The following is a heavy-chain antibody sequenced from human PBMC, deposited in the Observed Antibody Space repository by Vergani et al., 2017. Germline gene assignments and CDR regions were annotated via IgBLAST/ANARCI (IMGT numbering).Heavy chain of an antibody. V-gene: IGHV1-18*01. J-gene: IGHJ4*02. D-gene: IGHD6-19*01. CDR1: GYTFTSYG. CDR2: ISAYNGNT. CDR3: AGAGAGAEDY. Sequence: QVQLVQSGAEVKKPGASVKVSCKASGYTFTSYGTSWGRQAPGQGLECMGWISAYNGNTNYAQKHQGRGTMTTDTATSTDYMELRSLRSDDTAVYYCAGAGAGAEDYWGQGTVGTVSS.